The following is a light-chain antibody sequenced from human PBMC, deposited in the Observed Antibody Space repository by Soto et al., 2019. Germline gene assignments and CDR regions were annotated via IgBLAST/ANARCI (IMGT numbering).Light chain of an antibody. J-gene: IGKJ5*01. CDR1: QSVSSTY. Sequence: EIVLTQSPGTLSLSPGERATLFCRASQSVSSTYLAWYQQKPGQAPRLLIYGASSRATGIADRFSGSGSGTDFSLTISRLEPEDCAVYYCQQYGGSITFGQGTRLE. CDR3: QQYGGSIT. CDR2: GAS. V-gene: IGKV3-20*01.